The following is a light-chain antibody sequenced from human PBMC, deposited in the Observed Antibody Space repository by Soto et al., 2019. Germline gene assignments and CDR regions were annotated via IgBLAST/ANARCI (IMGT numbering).Light chain of an antibody. Sequence: EIVMTQSPATLSVSPGERATLSCRASQSVNSNLAWYQQKRGQAPRLLIFEESSRATGIPARFSASGSGTEFTLTFISRQSEDFAVYYCAQYNNCPLTFGAGTNVEIK. V-gene: IGKV3-15*01. CDR2: EES. J-gene: IGKJ4*01. CDR3: AQYNNCPLT. CDR1: QSVNSN.